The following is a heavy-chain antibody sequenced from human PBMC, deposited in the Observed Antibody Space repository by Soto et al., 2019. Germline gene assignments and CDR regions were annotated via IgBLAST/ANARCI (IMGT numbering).Heavy chain of an antibody. CDR1: GGSISSYY. CDR2: IYYGST. J-gene: IGHJ6*02. Sequence: QVQLQESGPGLVKASETLSLTCTVSGGSISSYYWSWIRQPPGKGLEWIGYIYYGSTKYNPSLKSQVTISVDPSKDHLSLKLSSVTAADTAVYYCAGHVDIDQRGMDVWGQGTTVTVSS. D-gene: IGHD5-12*01. CDR3: AGHVDIDQRGMDV. V-gene: IGHV4-59*08.